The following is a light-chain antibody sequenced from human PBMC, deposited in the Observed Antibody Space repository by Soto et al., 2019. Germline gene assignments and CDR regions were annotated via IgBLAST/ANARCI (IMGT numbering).Light chain of an antibody. J-gene: IGKJ5*01. CDR3: QQYNNWPPT. Sequence: DIVMTQSPATMSVSPGERATVSCRASQSVITNLAWYHQKPGQAPRLLIYGASTRATGIPARFSDSGSETEFTLTISSLQSEDFAVYFCQQYNNWPPTFGQGTRLEI. CDR2: GAS. V-gene: IGKV3-15*01. CDR1: QSVITN.